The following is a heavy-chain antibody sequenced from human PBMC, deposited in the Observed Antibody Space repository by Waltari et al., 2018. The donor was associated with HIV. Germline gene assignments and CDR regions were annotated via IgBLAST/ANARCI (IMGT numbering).Heavy chain of an antibody. CDR2: INHSGST. CDR1: GGSFSGYY. V-gene: IGHV4-34*01. CDR3: ARRLDPYDFWSGYRNPYYYGMDV. Sequence: QVQLQQWGAGLLKPSETLSLTCAVYGGSFSGYYWSWIRQPPGKGLEWIGEINHSGSTNYNPSLKSRVTISVDTSKNQFSLKLSSVTAADTAVYYCARRLDPYDFWSGYRNPYYYGMDVWGQGTTVTVSS. J-gene: IGHJ6*02. D-gene: IGHD3-3*01.